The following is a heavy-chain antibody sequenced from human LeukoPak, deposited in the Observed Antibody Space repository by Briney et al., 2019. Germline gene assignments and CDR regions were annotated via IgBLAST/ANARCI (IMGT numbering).Heavy chain of an antibody. V-gene: IGHV3-33*01. Sequence: GGSLRLSCAASGFTFSGYGMHWVRQAPGKGLEWVAVIWYDGSNKYYADSVKGRFTISRDNSKNTLYLQMNSLRAEDTAVYYCARDREQQLVLPYYGMDVWGQGTTVTVSS. CDR2: IWYDGSNK. D-gene: IGHD6-13*01. J-gene: IGHJ6*02. CDR3: ARDREQQLVLPYYGMDV. CDR1: GFTFSGYG.